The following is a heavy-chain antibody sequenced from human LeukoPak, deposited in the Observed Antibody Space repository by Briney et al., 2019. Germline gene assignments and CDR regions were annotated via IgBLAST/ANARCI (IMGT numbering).Heavy chain of an antibody. J-gene: IGHJ4*02. Sequence: GGSLRLSCAASGFTFSSYAMSWVRQAPGKGLEWVSGISNSGGSTYYADSVKGRFTISRDNSKDTLYLQMDSLRAEDTAVYYCAEYYFYDSSGYQQYYFDYWGQGTLVTVSS. CDR3: AEYYFYDSSGYQQYYFDY. V-gene: IGHV3-23*01. CDR1: GFTFSSYA. D-gene: IGHD3-22*01. CDR2: ISNSGGST.